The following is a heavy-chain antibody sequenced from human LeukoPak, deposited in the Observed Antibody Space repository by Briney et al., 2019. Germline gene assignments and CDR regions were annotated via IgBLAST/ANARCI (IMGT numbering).Heavy chain of an antibody. V-gene: IGHV4-4*07. D-gene: IGHD2-2*01. J-gene: IGHJ4*02. Sequence: SETLSLTCTVSGGSMTNYYWHSIRQPAGKGLEWIGHIYGNGNTDFNPSLNSRLTISLDKSQNQFSLKLNSVTAADTAVYYCARGGSSSWYPLMKWGQGILVTVSS. CDR3: ARGGSSSWYPLMK. CDR2: IYGNGNT. CDR1: GGSMTNYY.